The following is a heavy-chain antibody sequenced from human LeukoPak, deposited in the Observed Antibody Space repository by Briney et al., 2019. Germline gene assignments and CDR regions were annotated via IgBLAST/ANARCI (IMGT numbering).Heavy chain of an antibody. J-gene: IGHJ4*02. CDR3: ACIGAVTGLFDY. V-gene: IGHV2-26*01. D-gene: IGHD6-19*01. CDR1: GFSLSNVRVG. CDR2: IFSNDEK. Sequence: SGPTLVNPTETLTLTCTVSGFSLSNVRVGVSWIRQPPGKALEWLAHIFSNDEKSYSTFLKRRLTISKDTSKSQVVLTMTNVDPVDTATYYCACIGAVTGLFDYWGQGTLVTVSS.